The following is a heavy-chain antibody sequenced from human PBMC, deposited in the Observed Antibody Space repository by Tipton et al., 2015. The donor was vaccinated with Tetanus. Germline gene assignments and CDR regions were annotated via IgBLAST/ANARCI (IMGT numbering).Heavy chain of an antibody. V-gene: IGHV1-69*01. CDR2: IISIFGTA. Sequence: QLVQSGAEVKKPGSSVKVSCKASGGTFSSYAISWVRQAPGQGLEWMGGIISIFGTANYAQKFQGRVTITADESTSPAYMELSSLRSEDTAVYYCAAPVAGHYYYYGMDVWGQGTTVTVSS. CDR1: GGTFSSYA. D-gene: IGHD6-19*01. J-gene: IGHJ6*02. CDR3: AAPVAGHYYYYGMDV.